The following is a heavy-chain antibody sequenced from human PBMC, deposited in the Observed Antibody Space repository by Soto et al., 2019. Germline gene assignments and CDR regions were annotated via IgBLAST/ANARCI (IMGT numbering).Heavy chain of an antibody. J-gene: IGHJ4*02. V-gene: IGHV3-23*01. CDR2: ISGSGGST. Sequence: GGSLRLSCAASGFIFSNIAMSWVRQVPGKGLEWVSAISGSGGSTYYEDSVKGRFTISRDNSKNTLYLQMNSLRAEDTAVYYCARDSLYDYVWGSYPQIWGQGTLVTVSS. D-gene: IGHD3-16*01. CDR3: ARDSLYDYVWGSYPQI. CDR1: GFIFSNIA.